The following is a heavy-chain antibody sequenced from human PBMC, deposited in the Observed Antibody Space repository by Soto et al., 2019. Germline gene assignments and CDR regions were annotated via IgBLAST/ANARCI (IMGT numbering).Heavy chain of an antibody. D-gene: IGHD2-8*01. CDR1: GFVFTHYG. V-gene: IGHV1-3*01. CDR3: ARKIFCNTWCDNDMDV. J-gene: IGHJ6*02. CDR2: INAGSGNT. Sequence: QVLLVQSGAEVRKPGASVKVSCKASGFVFTHYGVHWVRLAPGQRLEWMGWINAGSGNTKYSESFQGRFSITRDTSATTAHMELGSLTSEDTAVYYCARKIFCNTWCDNDMDVWGQGTTVTGSS.